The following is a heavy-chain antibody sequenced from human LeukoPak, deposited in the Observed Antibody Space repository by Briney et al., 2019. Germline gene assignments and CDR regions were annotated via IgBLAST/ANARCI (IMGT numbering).Heavy chain of an antibody. CDR1: GFTFSRYW. V-gene: IGHV3-7*01. J-gene: IGHJ6*03. Sequence: GGSLRLSCAASGFTFSRYWMSWVRQAPGKGLEWVANIKQDGSEKDYVDSVKGRFTISRDNAKNSLYLQMNSLRAEDTAVYYCARALYMDVWGKGTTVTVSS. CDR2: IKQDGSEK. CDR3: ARALYMDV.